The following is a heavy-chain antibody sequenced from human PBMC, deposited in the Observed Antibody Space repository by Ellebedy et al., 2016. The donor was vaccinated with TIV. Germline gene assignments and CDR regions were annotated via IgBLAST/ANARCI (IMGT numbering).Heavy chain of an antibody. CDR3: TRDPDGDYDFDY. V-gene: IGHV3-69-1*01. J-gene: IGHJ4*02. Sequence: GESLKTSCAASGFTLSDFSMPWVRPAPGKGLEWVSHVNSGGAQSYADSVKGRFTISRDNAKNSLYLQMNSLRAEDTAVYYCTRDPDGDYDFDYWGQGTLVTVSS. CDR1: GFTLSDFS. CDR2: VNSGGAQ. D-gene: IGHD4-17*01.